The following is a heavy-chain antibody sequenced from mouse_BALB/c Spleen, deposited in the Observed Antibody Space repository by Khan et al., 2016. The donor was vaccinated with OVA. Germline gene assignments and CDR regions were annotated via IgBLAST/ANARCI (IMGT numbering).Heavy chain of an antibody. CDR3: TGGRAY. D-gene: IGHD3-3*01. J-gene: IGHJ3*01. V-gene: IGHV3-2*02. CDR1: GYSITSDYA. Sequence: EVQLVESGPGLVKPSQSLSLTCTVSGYSITSDYAWNWIRQFPGNKLEWVGYITYSGSTSYTPSLKSRISITRDTSKNQFFLHLNSGTTEDTATYYCTGGRAYWGQGTLVTVSA. CDR2: ITYSGST.